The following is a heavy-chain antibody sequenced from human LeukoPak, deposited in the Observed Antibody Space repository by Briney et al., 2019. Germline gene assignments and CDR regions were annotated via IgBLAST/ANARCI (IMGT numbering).Heavy chain of an antibody. J-gene: IGHJ4*02. CDR1: GFTVSDYY. D-gene: IGHD3-16*01. V-gene: IGHV3-69-1*01. CDR3: ARSPGGRRLEY. Sequence: PGGSLRLSCAVSGFTVSDYYMTWVRQAPGKGLGWISYIRSSGDTFYADSVKGRFTISRDDAKGSLYLQMNSLRAEDTAVYFCARSPGGRRLEYWGQGTLVTVSS. CDR2: IRSSGDT.